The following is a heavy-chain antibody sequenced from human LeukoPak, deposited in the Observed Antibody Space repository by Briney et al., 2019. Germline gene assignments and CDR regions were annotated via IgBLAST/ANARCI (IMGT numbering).Heavy chain of an antibody. D-gene: IGHD2-2*01. V-gene: IGHV1-18*01. Sequence: GASVKVSCKASGYSFLTYGISWVRQAPGQGLEWMGWVSAYNGNTNYAQRLQGRVTVTTDTSTSTAYMELGSLRSDDTAVYYCAREDCSNTRCYLRGGTYYNGMDVWGQGTTVIVSS. CDR3: AREDCSNTRCYLRGGTYYNGMDV. CDR2: VSAYNGNT. J-gene: IGHJ6*02. CDR1: GYSFLTYG.